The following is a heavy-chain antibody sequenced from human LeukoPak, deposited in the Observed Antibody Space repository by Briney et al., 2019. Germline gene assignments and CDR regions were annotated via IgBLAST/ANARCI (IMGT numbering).Heavy chain of an antibody. Sequence: SGGSLRLSCAASGVMFPSYWMTWVRQAPGKGLEWVANIKQDGSEKYYVDSVRGRFTVSRDNAQTSLYLHMNSLRAEDTAVYYCARASNPWLQLSWGQGTLVTVSS. D-gene: IGHD5-24*01. CDR3: ARASNPWLQLS. V-gene: IGHV3-7*05. CDR2: IKQDGSEK. J-gene: IGHJ4*02. CDR1: GVMFPSYW.